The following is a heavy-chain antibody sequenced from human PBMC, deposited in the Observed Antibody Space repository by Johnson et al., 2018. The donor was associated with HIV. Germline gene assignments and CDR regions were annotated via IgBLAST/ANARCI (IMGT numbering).Heavy chain of an antibody. Sequence: QVQLVESGGGVVRPGGSLRLSCAASGFTFSSYAMHWVRQAPAKGLEWVAVISYDGSDKYSADSVKGRFTISSDNSKNTLYLQMNSLRTEDTTLYYCAKDMGRYSGSYGNYDAFDIWGQGTMVTVSS. CDR1: GFTFSSYA. CDR2: ISYDGSDK. D-gene: IGHD1-26*01. J-gene: IGHJ3*02. CDR3: AKDMGRYSGSYGNYDAFDI. V-gene: IGHV3-30*04.